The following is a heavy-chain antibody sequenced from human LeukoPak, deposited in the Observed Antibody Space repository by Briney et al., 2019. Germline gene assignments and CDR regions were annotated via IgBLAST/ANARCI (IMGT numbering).Heavy chain of an antibody. Sequence: GESLKISCQGSGYSFTSYRISWVRAMPGKGREWMGIIYPGDSDTKYSPSFEGQVTISADKSIRTAYLQWSRLKSSDTAMYYCARHTLRSSALYNALIVSGQRTTLTVSS. D-gene: IGHD6-25*01. J-gene: IGHJ6*02. CDR2: IYPGDSDT. CDR1: GYSFTSYR. V-gene: IGHV5-51*01. CDR3: ARHTLRSSALYNALIV.